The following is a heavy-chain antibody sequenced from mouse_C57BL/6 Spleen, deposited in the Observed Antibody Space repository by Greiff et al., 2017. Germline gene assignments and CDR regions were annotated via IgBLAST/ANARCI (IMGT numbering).Heavy chain of an antibody. J-gene: IGHJ3*01. CDR3: ARGDYYGSSPSWFAY. D-gene: IGHD1-1*01. V-gene: IGHV5-12*01. CDR1: GFTFSDYY. Sequence: EVQLVESGGGLVQPGGSLKLSCAASGFTFSDYYMYWVRQTPEKRLEWVAYISNGGGSTYYPDTVKGRFTISRDNAKNTLYLQMSRLKSEDTAMYYCARGDYYGSSPSWFAYWGQGTLVTVSA. CDR2: ISNGGGST.